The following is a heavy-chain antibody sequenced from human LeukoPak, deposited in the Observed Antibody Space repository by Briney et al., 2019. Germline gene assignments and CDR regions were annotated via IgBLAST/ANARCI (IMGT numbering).Heavy chain of an antibody. CDR2: ISSSSSYI. CDR1: GFTFSSYS. D-gene: IGHD6-13*01. Sequence: GGSLRLSCAASGFTFSSYSMNWVRQAPGKGLEWVSSISSSSSYIYYADSVKGRFTFSRDNAKNSLYLQMNSLRAEDTAVYYCARGMIAAAGASNWFDPWGQGTLVTVSS. J-gene: IGHJ5*02. V-gene: IGHV3-21*01. CDR3: ARGMIAAAGASNWFDP.